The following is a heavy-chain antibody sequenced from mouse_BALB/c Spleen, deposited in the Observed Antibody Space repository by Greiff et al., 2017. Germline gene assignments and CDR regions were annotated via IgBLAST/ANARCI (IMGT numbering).Heavy chain of an antibody. CDR3: ASGDFDLYWYFDV. CDR1: GFSLTNSG. V-gene: IGHV2-6-6*01. Sequence: VKVVESGPGLVAPSQSLSITCTVSGFSLTNSGVRWVRQSPGKGLEWLGAIWGDGSTNYHSAFKSRLSISKVNSNSQVFLKMTSLQTDDTARYYCASGDFDLYWYFDVWGAGTTVTVAS. CDR2: IWGDGST. J-gene: IGHJ1*01.